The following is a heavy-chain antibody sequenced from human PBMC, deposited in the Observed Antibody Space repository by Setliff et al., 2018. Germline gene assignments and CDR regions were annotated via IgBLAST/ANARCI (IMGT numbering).Heavy chain of an antibody. CDR2: IYIGGSA. V-gene: IGHV4-4*07. CDR1: GGPISSYY. Sequence: SETLSLTCTVSGGPISSYYWSWIRQPAGKGLERIGHIYIGGSANYNPSLKSRVTMSIDTSKNQFSLKLNSVTAADMAVYYCAREQWLDPPGYYYMDVWAKGTTVTVSS. J-gene: IGHJ6*03. CDR3: AREQWLDPPGYYYMDV. D-gene: IGHD6-19*01.